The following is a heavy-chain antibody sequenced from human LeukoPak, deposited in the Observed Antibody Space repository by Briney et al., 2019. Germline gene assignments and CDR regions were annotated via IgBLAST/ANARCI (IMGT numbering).Heavy chain of an antibody. V-gene: IGHV3-66*01. D-gene: IGHD2-15*01. CDR1: GFTVNTNY. CDR3: ARDHCSGGSCYSLADAFDI. CDR2: IYSGGNT. Sequence: PGGSLRLSCAASGFTVNTNYISWVRQAPGKGLEWVSIIYSGGNTYYADSVKGRFTISRDNAKNSLYLQMNSLRAEDTAVYYCARDHCSGGSCYSLADAFDIWGQGTLVTVSS. J-gene: IGHJ3*02.